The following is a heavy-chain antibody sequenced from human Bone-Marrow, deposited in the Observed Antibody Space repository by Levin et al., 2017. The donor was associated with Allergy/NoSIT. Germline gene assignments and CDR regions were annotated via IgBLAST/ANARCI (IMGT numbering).Heavy chain of an antibody. CDR1: GFTFSSYG. J-gene: IGHJ4*02. CDR3: AKGFGGDPPAEWLRVPAYY. V-gene: IGHV3-30*18. D-gene: IGHD5-12*01. CDR2: ISYDGSNK. Sequence: GGSLRLSCAASGFTFSSYGMHWVRQAPGKGLEWVAVISYDGSNKYYADSVKGRFTISRDNSKNTLYLQMNSLRAEDTAVYYCAKGFGGDPPAEWLRVPAYYWGQGTLVTVSS.